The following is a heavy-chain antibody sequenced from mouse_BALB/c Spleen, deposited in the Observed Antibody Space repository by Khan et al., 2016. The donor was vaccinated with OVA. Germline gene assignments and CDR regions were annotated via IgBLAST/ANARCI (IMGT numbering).Heavy chain of an antibody. D-gene: IGHD2-14*01. V-gene: IGHV3-8*02. CDR2: MLYTGYT. Sequence: EVQLQESGPSLVKPSQTLSLTCSVTGDSITSGYWSWIRKFPGNKLEYMGYMLYTGYTDHNPPLKSRLAITRPTSKNQYYLQLNSVTTEDTATYXCARSTYGYAFAYWGQGTLVTVSA. CDR1: GDSITSGY. CDR3: ARSTYGYAFAY. J-gene: IGHJ3*01.